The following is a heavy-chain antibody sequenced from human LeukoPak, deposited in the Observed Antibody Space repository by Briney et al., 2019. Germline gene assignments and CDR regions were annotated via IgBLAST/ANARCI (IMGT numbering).Heavy chain of an antibody. CDR3: AKSLGAISNWFDP. CDR1: GFTFSSYG. Sequence: GGSLRLSCAASGFTFSSYGMHWVRQAPGKGLEWVAVISYDGSNKYYADSVKGRFTISRDNSKNTLYLQMNSLRAEDTAVYYCAKSLGAISNWFDPWGQGTLVTVSS. CDR2: ISYDGSNK. V-gene: IGHV3-30*18. D-gene: IGHD1-26*01. J-gene: IGHJ5*02.